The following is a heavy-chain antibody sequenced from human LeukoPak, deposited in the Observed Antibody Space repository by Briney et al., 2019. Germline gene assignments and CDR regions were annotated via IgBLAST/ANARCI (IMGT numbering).Heavy chain of an antibody. CDR2: IYYSGST. CDR1: GGSISSGGYY. J-gene: IGHJ3*02. CDR3: ARHFRPSMIVVVINAFDI. Sequence: SQTLSLTCTVSGGSISSGGYYRSWIRQPPGKGLEWIGSIYYSGSTYYNPSLKSRVTISVDTSKNQFSLKLSSVTAADTAVYYCARHFRPSMIVVVINAFDIWGQGTMVTVSS. V-gene: IGHV4-39*01. D-gene: IGHD3-22*01.